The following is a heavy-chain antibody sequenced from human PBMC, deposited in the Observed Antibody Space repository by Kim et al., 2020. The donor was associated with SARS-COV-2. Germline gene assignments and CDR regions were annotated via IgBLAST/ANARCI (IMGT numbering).Heavy chain of an antibody. CDR3: ARDSGPRSPSGITGKTNLRDYDFWSGYYRNYYYYGMDV. D-gene: IGHD3-3*01. V-gene: IGHV3-53*04. CDR1: GFTVSSNY. Sequence: GGSLRLSCAASGFTVSSNYMSWVRQAPGKGLEWVSVIYSGGSTYYADSVKGRFTISRHNSKNTLYLQMNSLRAEDTAVYYCARDSGPRSPSGITGKTNLRDYDFWSGYYRNYYYYGMDVWGQGTTVTVSS. CDR2: IYSGGST. J-gene: IGHJ6*02.